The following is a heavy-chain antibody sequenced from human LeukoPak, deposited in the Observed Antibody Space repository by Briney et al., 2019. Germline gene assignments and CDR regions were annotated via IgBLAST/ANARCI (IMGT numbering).Heavy chain of an antibody. V-gene: IGHV3-48*01. CDR3: ARDKPRITMVRGVINPIDY. J-gene: IGHJ4*02. D-gene: IGHD3-10*01. CDR1: GFTFSSYS. Sequence: GVSLRLSCAASGFTFSSYSMNWVRQAPGKGLEWVSYISSSSSTIYYADSVKGRFTISRDNAKNSLYLQMNSLRAEDTAVYYCARDKPRITMVRGVINPIDYWGQGTLVTVSS. CDR2: ISSSSSTI.